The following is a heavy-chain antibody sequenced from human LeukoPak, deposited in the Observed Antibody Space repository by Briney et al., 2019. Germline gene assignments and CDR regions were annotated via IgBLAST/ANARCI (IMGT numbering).Heavy chain of an antibody. CDR2: IYTSGST. Sequence: SETLFLTCTVSGGSISSYYWSWIRQPAGKGLEWIGRIYTSGSTNYNPSLKSRVTMSVGTSKNQFSLKLSSVTAADTAVYYCARGPHSGSYPYYFDYWGQGTLVTVSS. D-gene: IGHD1-26*01. V-gene: IGHV4-4*07. CDR3: ARGPHSGSYPYYFDY. CDR1: GGSISSYY. J-gene: IGHJ4*02.